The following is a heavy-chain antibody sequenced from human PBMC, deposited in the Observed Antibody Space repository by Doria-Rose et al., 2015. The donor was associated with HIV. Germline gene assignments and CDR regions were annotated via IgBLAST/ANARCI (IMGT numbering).Heavy chain of an antibody. CDR2: INHSGST. CDR1: GGSFSGYY. J-gene: IGHJ6*02. CDR3: ARGLLRGGWNDVDYYYGMDV. D-gene: IGHD1-1*01. V-gene: IGHV4-34*01. Sequence: QVQLQESGAGLVKPSETLSLTCAVFGGSFSGYYWSWTRQPPGKGLEWIGEINHSGSTNYKTSLKSRVTISLDTSMTVFSLKLSSVTAADTAVYYCARGLLRGGWNDVDYYYGMDVWGQGTTVTVSS.